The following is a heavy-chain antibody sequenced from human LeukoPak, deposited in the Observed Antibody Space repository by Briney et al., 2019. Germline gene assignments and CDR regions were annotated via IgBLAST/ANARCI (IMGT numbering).Heavy chain of an antibody. Sequence: SETLSVTCTVSGGSISSYYWSWIRQPPGKGLKWIGYIYYSGSTNYNPSLKSRVTISVDTSKNQFSLKLSSVTAADTAVYYCARERPGFSGYYYGMDVWGKGTKVTVSS. CDR3: ARERPGFSGYYYGMDV. D-gene: IGHD3-10*01. CDR1: GGSISSYY. CDR2: IYYSGST. J-gene: IGHJ6*04. V-gene: IGHV4-59*01.